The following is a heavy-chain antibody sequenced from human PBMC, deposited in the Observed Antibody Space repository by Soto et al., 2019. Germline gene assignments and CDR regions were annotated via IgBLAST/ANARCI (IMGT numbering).Heavy chain of an antibody. Sequence: GSLRLSCAASGFTFSSYEMNWVRQAPGKGLEWVSYISSSGSTIYYADSVKGRFTISRDNAKNSLYLQMNSLRAEDTAVYYCASSCSSTSCYTSLYYYYGMDVWGQGTTVTVSS. CDR1: GFTFSSYE. CDR3: ASSCSSTSCYTSLYYYYGMDV. D-gene: IGHD2-2*02. CDR2: ISSSGSTI. V-gene: IGHV3-48*03. J-gene: IGHJ6*02.